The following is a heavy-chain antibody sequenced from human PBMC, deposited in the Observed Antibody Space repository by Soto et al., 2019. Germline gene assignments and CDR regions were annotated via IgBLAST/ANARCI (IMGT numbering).Heavy chain of an antibody. V-gene: IGHV5-51*01. CDR2: IYPGDSDT. CDR1: GYRFTNYW. Sequence: GESLKISCKGSGYRFTNYWIGWVRQMPGKGLEWMGIIYPGDSDTRYSPSFQGQVTISADKSFSTAYLQWSSLKASDTAMYYCATTYFYDTSGYVPLGFWGQGTQVTAPQ. J-gene: IGHJ4*02. D-gene: IGHD3-22*01. CDR3: ATTYFYDTSGYVPLGF.